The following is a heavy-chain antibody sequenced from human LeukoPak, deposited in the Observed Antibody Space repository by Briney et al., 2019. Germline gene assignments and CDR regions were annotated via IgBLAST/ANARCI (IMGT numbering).Heavy chain of an antibody. J-gene: IGHJ4*02. CDR2: IYYSGST. D-gene: IGHD3-16*01. Sequence: SETLSLTCTVSGGSISSSSYYWGWIRQPPGKGLEWIGSIYYSGSTYYNPSLKSRVTISVDTSKNQFSLKLSSVTAADTAVYYCARGARWGKYYFDYWGQGTLVTVSS. V-gene: IGHV4-39*07. CDR1: GGSISSSSYY. CDR3: ARGARWGKYYFDY.